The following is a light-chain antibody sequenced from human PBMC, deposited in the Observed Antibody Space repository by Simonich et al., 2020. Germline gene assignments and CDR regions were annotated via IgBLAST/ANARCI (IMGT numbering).Light chain of an antibody. J-gene: IGKJ2*01. CDR3: QQYYSTPYT. V-gene: IGKV4-1*01. CDR1: QSVLYSSNNKNY. CDR2: WAS. Sequence: DIVMTPSPDSLAVSLGERATINCKSSQSVLYSSNNKNYLAWYQQKPGQPPKLLIYWASTREYWVPDRFSGSGSGTDFTLTISSLQAEDVAVYYCQQYYSTPYTFGQGTKLEIK.